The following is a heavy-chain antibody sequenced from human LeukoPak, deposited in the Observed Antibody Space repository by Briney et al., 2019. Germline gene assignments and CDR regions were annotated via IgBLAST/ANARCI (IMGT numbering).Heavy chain of an antibody. J-gene: IGHJ5*02. CDR2: INHSGST. Sequence: SETLSLTCAVHGGSFSGYYWSWIRQPPGKGLEWIGEINHSGSTNYNPSLKSRVTISVDTSKNQFSLKLSSVTAADTAVYYCARTHPRFRTTVTTRWFDPWGQGTLVTVSS. CDR1: GGSFSGYY. CDR3: ARTHPRFRTTVTTRWFDP. V-gene: IGHV4-34*01. D-gene: IGHD4-11*01.